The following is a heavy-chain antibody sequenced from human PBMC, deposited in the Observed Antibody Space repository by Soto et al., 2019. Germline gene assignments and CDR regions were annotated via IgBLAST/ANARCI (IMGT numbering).Heavy chain of an antibody. J-gene: IGHJ3*01. V-gene: IGHV4-38-2*01. CDR2: VYHGGNT. CDR3: ARARWYDAFNV. D-gene: IGHD2-15*01. Sequence: SETPSLTCAVSGFSISSGNYWGWIRKHPGKGLEWIGSVYHGGNTYYNPSLKSRVSISIDLSKNQFSLKLTSVTAADTAAYYCARARWYDAFNVWGQGTVVTVS. CDR1: GFSISSGNY.